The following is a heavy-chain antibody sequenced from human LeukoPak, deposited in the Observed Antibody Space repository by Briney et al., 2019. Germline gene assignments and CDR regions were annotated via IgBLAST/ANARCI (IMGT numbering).Heavy chain of an antibody. J-gene: IGHJ4*02. Sequence: PGGSLRLSCAASGFTFSSYGMSWVRQAPGKGLEWVSAISGSGGSTYYADSVKGRFTISRDNSKNTLYLQMNSLRAEDTAVYYCARDTFGVFDYWGQGTLVTVSS. CDR2: ISGSGGST. CDR1: GFTFSSYG. V-gene: IGHV3-23*01. D-gene: IGHD3-16*01. CDR3: ARDTFGVFDY.